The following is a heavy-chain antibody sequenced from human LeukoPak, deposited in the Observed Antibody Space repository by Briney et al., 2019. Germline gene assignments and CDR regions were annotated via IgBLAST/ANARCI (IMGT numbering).Heavy chain of an antibody. J-gene: IGHJ4*02. CDR1: GYTFTSYY. CDR3: ARGRDIAVAASAIDY. CDR2: INPSGGST. V-gene: IGHV1-46*01. D-gene: IGHD6-19*01. Sequence: ASVKVSCTASGYTFTSYYMHWVRQAPGQGLEWMGIINPSGGSTSYAQKFQGRVTVTRDTSTSTVYMELSSLRSEDTAVYYCARGRDIAVAASAIDYWGQGTLVTVSS.